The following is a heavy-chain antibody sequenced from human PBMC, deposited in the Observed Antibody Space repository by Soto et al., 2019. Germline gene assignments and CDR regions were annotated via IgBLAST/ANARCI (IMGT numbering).Heavy chain of an antibody. Sequence: KPGGSLRLSCEASGFSFSTYSMHWVRQAPGKGLEWVSSIGRRSDIYYADSVKGRFTISRDNAKNSVSLQMNSLRDEDTAVYYCAREETAWPLAYGLDVWGQGTTVTVSS. CDR3: AREETAWPLAYGLDV. J-gene: IGHJ6*02. CDR1: GFSFSTYS. V-gene: IGHV3-21*01. D-gene: IGHD2-21*02. CDR2: IGRRSDI.